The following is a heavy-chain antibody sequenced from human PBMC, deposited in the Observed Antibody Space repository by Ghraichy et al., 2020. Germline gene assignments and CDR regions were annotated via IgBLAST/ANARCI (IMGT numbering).Heavy chain of an antibody. D-gene: IGHD5-12*01. J-gene: IGHJ3*02. V-gene: IGHV1-24*01. CDR3: ATVHQNLGYSAFDI. CDR1: GYTLTELS. CDR2: FDPEDGET. Sequence: ASVKVSCKVSGYTLTELSMHWVRQAPGKGLEWMGGFDPEDGETIYAQKFQGRVTMTEDTSTDTAYMELSSLRSEDTAVYYCATVHQNLGYSAFDIWGQGTMVTVSS.